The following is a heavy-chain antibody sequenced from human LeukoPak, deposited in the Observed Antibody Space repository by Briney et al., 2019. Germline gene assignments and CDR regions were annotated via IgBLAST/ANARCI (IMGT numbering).Heavy chain of an antibody. CDR3: ARGYCSSTSCYFYFDY. V-gene: IGHV4-4*07. CDR1: GGSISSYY. J-gene: IGHJ4*02. Sequence: SETLSLTCTVSGGSISSYYWSWIRQPAGKGLEWIGRIYTSGSTNYNPSLKSRVTMSVDTSKNQFSLKLSSVTAADTAVYYCARGYCSSTSCYFYFDYWGQGALVTVSS. D-gene: IGHD2-2*01. CDR2: IYTSGST.